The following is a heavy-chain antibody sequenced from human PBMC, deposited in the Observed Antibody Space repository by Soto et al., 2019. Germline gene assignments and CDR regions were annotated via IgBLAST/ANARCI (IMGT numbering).Heavy chain of an antibody. CDR1: GFRFSDYS. CDR3: ARLPKGSTVTS. D-gene: IGHD4-17*01. J-gene: IGHJ4*02. V-gene: IGHV3-48*02. CDR2: ITSSGDST. Sequence: DVQLLESGGGSVHPGGSLRLACAGSGFRFSDYSMNWVHQAPGKGLEWVSYITSSGDSTYYADSVKGRFTVSRDNAKNSLFLQMNGLRDEDTAVYYCARLPKGSTVTSWGQGTLVTVSS.